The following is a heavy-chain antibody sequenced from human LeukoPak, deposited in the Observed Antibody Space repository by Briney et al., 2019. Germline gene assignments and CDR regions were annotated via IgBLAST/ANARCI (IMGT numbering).Heavy chain of an antibody. CDR2: IKPDGSQI. D-gene: IGHD7-27*01. CDR3: ARDLNWETY. CDR1: GFIFSNYA. V-gene: IGHV3-7*01. J-gene: IGHJ4*02. Sequence: PGGSLRLSCAASGFIFSNYAMHWVRQAPGKGLEWVANIKPDGSQIYYVDSVKGRFTISRDNAKNSLYLQMNSLRAEDTAVYYCARDLNWETYWGQGTLVTVSS.